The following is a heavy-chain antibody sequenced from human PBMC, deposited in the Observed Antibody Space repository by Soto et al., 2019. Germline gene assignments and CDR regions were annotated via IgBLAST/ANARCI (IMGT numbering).Heavy chain of an antibody. D-gene: IGHD3-3*01. CDR2: INPATGAA. V-gene: IGHV1-2*02. Sequence: QLHLVQSGAVVKKPGASVTVSCSASGYPVTAYYMHWVRQAPGRGLEWMGGINPATGAAKYTQTFQGRVNQTRDTSTSTVFMELSGLTSEDTAVFYWAGGGGVGVAGSAAFDMWGQGTLVTVSS. CDR1: GYPVTAYY. CDR3: AGGGGVGVAGSAAFDM. J-gene: IGHJ3*02.